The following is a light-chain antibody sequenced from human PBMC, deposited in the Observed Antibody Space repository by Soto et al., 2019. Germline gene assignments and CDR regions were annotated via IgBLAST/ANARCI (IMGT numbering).Light chain of an antibody. Sequence: EIVVTQAPATLSLSPGERATLSCRARQSVSSYFPWYQQKPGQAPRLLIYDASNRATGIPARFSGSGSGTDFTLTISRLEPEDFAGYYCQQRSNWPLFTFGPGTKVDIK. V-gene: IGKV3-11*01. J-gene: IGKJ3*01. CDR3: QQRSNWPLFT. CDR2: DAS. CDR1: QSVSSY.